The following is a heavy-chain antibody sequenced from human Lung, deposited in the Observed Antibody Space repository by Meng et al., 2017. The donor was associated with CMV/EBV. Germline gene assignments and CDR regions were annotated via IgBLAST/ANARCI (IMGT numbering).Heavy chain of an antibody. V-gene: IGHV3-33*06. Sequence: GGSLRLXXAASGFIFSSYGMHWVRQAPGKGLEWVAVIWYDGSEKYYADSVKGRFIISRDNSRNMLYLQMSSLRAEDTAVYYCAKGAGSVGSIHFDYWGQGXLVTVSS. CDR1: GFIFSSYG. D-gene: IGHD1-26*01. J-gene: IGHJ4*02. CDR3: AKGAGSVGSIHFDY. CDR2: IWYDGSEK.